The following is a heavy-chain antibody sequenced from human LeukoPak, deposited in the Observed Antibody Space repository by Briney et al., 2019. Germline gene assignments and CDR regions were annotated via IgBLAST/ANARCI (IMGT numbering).Heavy chain of an antibody. CDR2: ITSGSSHI. J-gene: IGHJ6*03. CDR3: ARDPYSGSYWADYYYYMDV. Sequence: GGSLRLSCAASGFSFNNYNMNWVRQTPGQGLEWVSSITSGSSHIYYADSVKGRFTVSRDNAKSSLYLQMNSLRTEDTAVYYCARDPYSGSYWADYYYYMDVWGKGTTVTISS. D-gene: IGHD1-26*01. V-gene: IGHV3-21*01. CDR1: GFSFNNYN.